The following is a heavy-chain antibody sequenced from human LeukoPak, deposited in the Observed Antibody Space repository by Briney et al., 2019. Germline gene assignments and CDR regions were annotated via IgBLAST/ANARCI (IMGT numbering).Heavy chain of an antibody. CDR1: GFTFDDYA. CDR3: AKPRIAVAGYYFDY. Sequence: GGSLRLSCASSGFTFDDYAMRWVRQAPGKGLEWVSLISGDGGSTYYADSVKGRFTISRDNSKNSLYLQMNSLRTDDTALYYCAKPRIAVAGYYFDYWGQGTLVTVSS. D-gene: IGHD6-19*01. J-gene: IGHJ4*02. V-gene: IGHV3-43*02. CDR2: ISGDGGST.